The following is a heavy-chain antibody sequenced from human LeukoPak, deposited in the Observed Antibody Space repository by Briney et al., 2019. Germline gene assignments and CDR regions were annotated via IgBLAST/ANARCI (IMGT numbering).Heavy chain of an antibody. Sequence: PSQTLSLTCTVSGGSISSGGYYWSWIRQPPGKGLEWIGYIYHSGSTYYNPSLKSRVTISVDTSKNQFSLKLSSVTAADTAVYYCARSDRSGYYSYFDNWGQGTLVTVSS. CDR1: GGSISSGGYY. CDR3: ARSDRSGYYSYFDN. D-gene: IGHD3-22*01. CDR2: IYHSGST. J-gene: IGHJ4*02. V-gene: IGHV4-30-2*02.